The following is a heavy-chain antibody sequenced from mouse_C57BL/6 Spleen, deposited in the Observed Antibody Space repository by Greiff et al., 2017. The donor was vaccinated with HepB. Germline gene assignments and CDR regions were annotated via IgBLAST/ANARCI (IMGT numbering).Heavy chain of an antibody. CDR1: GYAFSSSW. D-gene: IGHD1-1*01. CDR2: IYPGDGDT. Sequence: QVQLQQSGPELVKPGASVKISCKASGYAFSSSWMNWVKQRPGKGLEWIGRIYPGDGDTNYNGKFKGKATLTADKSSSTAYMQLSSLTSEDSAVYVCARSGQAVATDYWGQGTTLTVSS. V-gene: IGHV1-82*01. J-gene: IGHJ2*01. CDR3: ARSGQAVATDY.